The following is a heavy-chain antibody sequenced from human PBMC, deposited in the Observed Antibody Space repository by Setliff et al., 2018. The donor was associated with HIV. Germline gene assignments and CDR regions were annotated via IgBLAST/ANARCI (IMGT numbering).Heavy chain of an antibody. D-gene: IGHD4-4*01. CDR1: GVSINSGDYF. CDR3: ARLQKLDDIYYLDD. Sequence: SETLSLTCTVSGVSINSGDYFWSWIRQHPGKGLEWIGYISYRGTTYYNPSFKSRVTMSMDTSKNQVSLKLTSLTAADTAVHFCARLQKLDDIYYLDDWGQGTLVTVSS. V-gene: IGHV4-31*03. CDR2: ISYRGTT. J-gene: IGHJ4*02.